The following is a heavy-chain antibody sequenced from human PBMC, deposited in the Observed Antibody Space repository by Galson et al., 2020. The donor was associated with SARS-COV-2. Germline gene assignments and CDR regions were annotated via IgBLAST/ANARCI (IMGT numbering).Heavy chain of an antibody. CDR2: IWYDVSNK. Sequence: GESLKISCAASGFTFSSYGMHWVRQAPGKGLEWVAVIWYDVSNKYYADSVKGRFTISRDNSKNTLYLQMNSLRAEDTAVYYCARTPSYYYGMDVWGQGTTVTVSS. CDR1: GFTFSSYG. J-gene: IGHJ6*02. V-gene: IGHV3-33*01. CDR3: ARTPSYYYGMDV.